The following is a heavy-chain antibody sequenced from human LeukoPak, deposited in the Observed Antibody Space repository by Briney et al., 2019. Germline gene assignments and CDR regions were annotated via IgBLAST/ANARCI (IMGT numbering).Heavy chain of an antibody. Sequence: SSQTLSLNCTVSGGSISSGDYYWSWIRQPPGKGLEWIGYIYYSGSTNYNPSLKSRVTISVDTSKNQFSLKLSSVTAADTAVYYCARDRRAFDIWGQGTMVTVSS. V-gene: IGHV4-30-4*01. J-gene: IGHJ3*02. CDR1: GGSISSGDYY. CDR2: IYYSGST. CDR3: ARDRRAFDI.